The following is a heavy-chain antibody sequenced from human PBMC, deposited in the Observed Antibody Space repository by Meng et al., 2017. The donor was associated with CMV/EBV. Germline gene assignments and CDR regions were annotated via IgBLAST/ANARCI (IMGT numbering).Heavy chain of an antibody. CDR3: ARTGYYYDSSGYKGWWYFDT. CDR2: IYYSGST. V-gene: IGHV4-59*01. CDR1: IRSYY. J-gene: IGHJ4*02. D-gene: IGHD3-22*01. Sequence: IRSYYWSWIRQTPGKGLEWIGYIYYSGSTNYNPSLKSRVTISVDTSKNQFSLKLSSVTAADTAVYYCARTGYYYDSSGYKGWWYFDTGAREPWSPSPQ.